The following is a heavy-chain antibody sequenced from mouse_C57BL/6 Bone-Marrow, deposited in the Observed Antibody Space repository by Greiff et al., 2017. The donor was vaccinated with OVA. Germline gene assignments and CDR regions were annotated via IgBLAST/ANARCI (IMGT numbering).Heavy chain of an antibody. Sequence: EVQLVESGEGLVKPGGSLKLSCAASGFTFSSYAMSWVRQTPEKRLEWVAYISSGGDYIYYADTVKGRFTISRDNARNTLYLQMSRLKSEDTAMYYCTRGEGYGRRRAAMDDWGQGTSVTVSS. CDR3: TRGEGYGRRRAAMDD. J-gene: IGHJ4*01. CDR1: GFTFSSYA. CDR2: ISSGGDYI. V-gene: IGHV5-9-1*02. D-gene: IGHD2-10*02.